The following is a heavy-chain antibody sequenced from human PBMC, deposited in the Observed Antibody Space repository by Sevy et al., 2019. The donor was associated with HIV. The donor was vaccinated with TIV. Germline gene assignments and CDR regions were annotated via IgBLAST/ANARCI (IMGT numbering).Heavy chain of an antibody. CDR3: AKDWGTTAISDY. CDR2: ISATGSST. V-gene: IGHV3-23*01. D-gene: IGHD3-16*01. Sequence: GSLRLSCAGSGFTFSTFAMSWVRQAPGKGLEWVAAISATGSSTFYSDSVKGRFTTSRDNSKNTLYLQMNSLRADDTAVYYCAKDWGTTAISDYWGQGTLVTVSS. J-gene: IGHJ4*02. CDR1: GFTFSTFA.